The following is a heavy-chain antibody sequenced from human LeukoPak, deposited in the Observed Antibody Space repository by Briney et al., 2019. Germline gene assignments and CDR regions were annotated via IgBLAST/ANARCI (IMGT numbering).Heavy chain of an antibody. CDR3: SREFPSCGADCFSGVFDI. CDR2: ISVINNANT. J-gene: IGHJ3*02. V-gene: IGHV1-18*01. D-gene: IGHD2-21*02. CDR1: GYTFSSYG. Sequence: ASVKVSCTASGYTFSSYGINWVRQAPGQGLEWMGWISVINNANTRYAQNFQGRLTMTTDTSTTTAYMELRSLRSDDTAVYYCSREFPSCGADCFSGVFDIWGQGTMVTVS.